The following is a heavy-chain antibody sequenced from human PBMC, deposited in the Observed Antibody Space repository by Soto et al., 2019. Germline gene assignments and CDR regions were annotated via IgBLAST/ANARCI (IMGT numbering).Heavy chain of an antibody. Sequence: EVQLLEFGGGLVRPGGSLRLSCAASGFNFSSYAMHWVRQAPGKGLEWVSGISGHGGDIYYADSVKGRFTISRDTATSTLYLQMDSLRADDTAVYYCAREDGGGPFDLWGQGTLVTVSS. V-gene: IGHV3-23*01. J-gene: IGHJ4*02. CDR1: GFNFSSYA. CDR3: AREDGGGPFDL. CDR2: ISGHGGDI. D-gene: IGHD2-15*01.